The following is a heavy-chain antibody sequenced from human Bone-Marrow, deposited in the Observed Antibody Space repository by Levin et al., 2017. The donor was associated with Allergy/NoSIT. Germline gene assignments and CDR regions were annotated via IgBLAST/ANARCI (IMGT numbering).Heavy chain of an antibody. J-gene: IGHJ1*01. CDR2: ITGSGGST. CDR1: GFTFSSYA. D-gene: IGHD6-13*01. CDR3: AKDGFLEAAGFEYFQH. V-gene: IGHV3-23*01. Sequence: GGSLRLSCAASGFTFSSYAMSWVRQAPGKGLEWVSAITGSGGSTYSADSVKGRFTISRDNSKNTLYLQMNSLRAEDTAVYYCAKDGFLEAAGFEYFQHWGQGTLVTVSS.